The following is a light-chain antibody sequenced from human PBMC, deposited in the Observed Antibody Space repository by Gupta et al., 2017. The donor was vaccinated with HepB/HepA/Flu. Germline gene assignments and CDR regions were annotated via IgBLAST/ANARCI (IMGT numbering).Light chain of an antibody. J-gene: IGKJ2*01. CDR1: QSVSSN. Sequence: EIVMTKSPATLSVSPGERATLSCRASQSVSSNLAWYQQKPGQAPRLLIYGASTRDTGIPARFSGSGYGTEFTLTISSRQSEDFAVYYCQQNNNWPKFTFGQGTKVDIK. V-gene: IGKV3-15*01. CDR3: QQNNNWPKFT. CDR2: GAS.